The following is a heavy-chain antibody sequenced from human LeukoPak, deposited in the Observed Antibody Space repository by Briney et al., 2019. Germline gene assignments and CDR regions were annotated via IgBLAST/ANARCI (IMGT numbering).Heavy chain of an antibody. V-gene: IGHV1-8*01. Sequence: ASVKVSCKASGYTFTSYDINWVRQATGQGLEWMGWTNPNSGNTGYAQKFQGRVTMTRNTSISTAYMELSSLRSEDTAVYYCASVPTYYYGSGSPKNRGWFDPWGQGTLVTVSS. CDR2: TNPNSGNT. J-gene: IGHJ5*02. D-gene: IGHD3-10*01. CDR1: GYTFTSYD. CDR3: ASVPTYYYGSGSPKNRGWFDP.